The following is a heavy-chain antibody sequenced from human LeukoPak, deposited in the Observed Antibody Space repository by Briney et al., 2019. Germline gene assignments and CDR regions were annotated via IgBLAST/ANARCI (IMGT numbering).Heavy chain of an antibody. V-gene: IGHV1-69*13. CDR1: GYTFTGYY. Sequence: ASVKVSCKASGYTFTGYYMHWVRQAPGQGLEWMGGIIPIFGTANYAQKFQGRVTITADESTSTAYMELSSLRSEDTAVYYCARTSTYYDFWSGYYGMDVWGQGTTVTVSS. CDR3: ARTSTYYDFWSGYYGMDV. D-gene: IGHD3-3*01. J-gene: IGHJ6*02. CDR2: IIPIFGTA.